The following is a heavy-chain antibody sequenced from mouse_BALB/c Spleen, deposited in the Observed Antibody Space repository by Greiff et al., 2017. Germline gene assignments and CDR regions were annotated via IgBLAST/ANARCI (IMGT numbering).Heavy chain of an antibody. V-gene: IGHV14-3*02. CDR3: VYYGNSYAMDY. Sequence: VQLQQSGAELVKPGASVKLSCTASGFNIKDTYMHWVKQRPEQGLEWIGRIDPANGNTKYDPKFQGKATITADTSSNTAYLQLSSLTSEDTAVYFCVYYGNSYAMDYWGQGTSVTVAS. CDR1: GFNIKDTY. CDR2: IDPANGNT. D-gene: IGHD2-1*01. J-gene: IGHJ4*01.